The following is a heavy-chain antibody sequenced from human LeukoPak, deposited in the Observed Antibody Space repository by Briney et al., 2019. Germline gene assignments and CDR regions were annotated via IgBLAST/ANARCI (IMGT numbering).Heavy chain of an antibody. CDR1: GYTFTGYY. Sequence: ASVKVSCKASGYTFTGYYMHWVRQAPGQGLEWMGWINPNSGGTNYAQKFQGRVTMTRDTSISTAYMELSRLRSDDTAVYYCARMGIAARYYYYMDVLGKGTTVTVSS. V-gene: IGHV1-2*02. D-gene: IGHD6-6*01. CDR2: INPNSGGT. J-gene: IGHJ6*03. CDR3: ARMGIAARYYYYMDV.